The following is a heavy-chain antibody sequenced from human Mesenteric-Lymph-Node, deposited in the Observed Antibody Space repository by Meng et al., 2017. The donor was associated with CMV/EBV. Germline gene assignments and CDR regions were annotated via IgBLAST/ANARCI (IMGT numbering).Heavy chain of an antibody. J-gene: IGHJ4*02. CDR1: GYSISNGYY. Sequence: GSLRLSCSVSGYSISNGYYWGWIRQPPEKGLEWIGTIYNGGTTYYNPSLKSRVTISGDRSKNQFSVKMNSVTAADTAVYYCARGAAPGYPTDYWGQGTLVTVSS. CDR2: IYNGGTT. D-gene: IGHD1-1*01. CDR3: ARGAAPGYPTDY. V-gene: IGHV4-38-2*02.